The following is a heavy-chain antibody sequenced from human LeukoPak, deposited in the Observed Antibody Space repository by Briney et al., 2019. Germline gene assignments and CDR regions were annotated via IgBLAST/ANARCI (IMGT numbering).Heavy chain of an antibody. Sequence: SETLSLTCTVSGGCISSYYWSWIRQPPGKGLEWIGYIYDSGSTNYNPSLKSRVTISVDTSKNQFSLKLSSVTAADTAVYYCARIEDYGGNSVNYWGQGTLVTVSS. V-gene: IGHV4-59*01. CDR3: ARIEDYGGNSVNY. D-gene: IGHD4-23*01. J-gene: IGHJ4*02. CDR2: IYDSGST. CDR1: GGCISSYY.